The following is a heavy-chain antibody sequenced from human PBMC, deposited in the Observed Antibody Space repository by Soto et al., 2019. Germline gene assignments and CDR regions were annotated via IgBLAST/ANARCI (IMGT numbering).Heavy chain of an antibody. CDR2: ISYDGSNK. J-gene: IGHJ4*02. D-gene: IGHD3-3*01. V-gene: IGHV3-30-3*01. Sequence: QVQLVESGGGVVQPGRSLRLSCAASGFTFSSYAMHWVRQAPGKGLEWVALISYDGSNKYYADSVKGRFTISRDNSKNTLYLQMNSLRAEDTAVYYCARAKRDLRFLEWSYYFDYWGQGTLVTVSS. CDR3: ARAKRDLRFLEWSYYFDY. CDR1: GFTFSSYA.